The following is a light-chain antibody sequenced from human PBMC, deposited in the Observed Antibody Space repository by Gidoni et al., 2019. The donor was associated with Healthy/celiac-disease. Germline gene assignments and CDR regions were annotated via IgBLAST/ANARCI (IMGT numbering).Light chain of an antibody. J-gene: IGKJ2*03. Sequence: DIQMTQSPSTLSASVGDRVTITCRASQSISTWLAWYQQKPGKAPKLLIYKASNLESGVPSRFSGSGSGTEFTLTISSLQPDDFATYYCQQYNNSFGQGTKLEIK. V-gene: IGKV1-5*03. CDR3: QQYNNS. CDR1: QSISTW. CDR2: KAS.